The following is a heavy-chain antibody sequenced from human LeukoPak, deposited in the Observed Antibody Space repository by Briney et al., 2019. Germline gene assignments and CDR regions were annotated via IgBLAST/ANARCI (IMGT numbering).Heavy chain of an antibody. V-gene: IGHV3-53*04. D-gene: IGHD3-3*01. CDR1: GFTVSSNY. CDR2: IYSAGGT. Sequence: GGSLRLSCAASGFTVSSNYMTWVRQAPGKGLEWVSLIYSAGGTYYTDSVKGRFTISRHSSKNTLYLQMNSLRGEDTAVYYCARFLGRITISGVVPYGMDVWGQGTTVTVSS. CDR3: ARFLGRITISGVVPYGMDV. J-gene: IGHJ6*02.